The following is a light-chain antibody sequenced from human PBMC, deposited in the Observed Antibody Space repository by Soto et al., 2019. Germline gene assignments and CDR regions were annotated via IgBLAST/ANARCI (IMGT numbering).Light chain of an antibody. CDR3: QQYGSSPWT. CDR2: GAS. V-gene: IGKV3-20*01. CDR1: QSVSSSY. Sequence: EIVLTQSPGTLSLSPGERATLSCRASQSVSSSYLAWYQQKPGQAPRLLIYGASSRATGIPDRFSGSGSGTDFTLTISRLEPEDFAVYYCQQYGSSPWTFEQGTKVEIK. J-gene: IGKJ1*01.